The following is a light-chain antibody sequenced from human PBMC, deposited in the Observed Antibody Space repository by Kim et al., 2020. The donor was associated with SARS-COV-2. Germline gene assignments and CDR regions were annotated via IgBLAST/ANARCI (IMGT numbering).Light chain of an antibody. CDR3: QQYDRPPYT. Sequence: PGEKASLSCAARQSVARNNLACFQQKPGQAPRLLIHGTSSRVTGIPDRFSGSGSGTDFTLTISRPEPEDFAVYYCQQYDRPPYTFGQGTKLEI. CDR1: QSVARNN. V-gene: IGKV3-20*01. CDR2: GTS. J-gene: IGKJ2*01.